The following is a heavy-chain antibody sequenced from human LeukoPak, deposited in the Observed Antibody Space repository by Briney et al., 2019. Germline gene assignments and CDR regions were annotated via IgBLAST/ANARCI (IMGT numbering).Heavy chain of an antibody. J-gene: IGHJ5*02. V-gene: IGHV4-34*01. CDR2: INHSGST. CDR1: GGSFSGYY. Sequence: SETLSLTCVVYGGSFSGYYWSWIRQPPGKGLEWIGEINHSGSTNYNPSLKSRVTISVDTSKNQFSLKLSSVTAADTAVYYCARSRLHLNWFDPWGQGTLVTVSS. D-gene: IGHD2-21*02. CDR3: ARSRLHLNWFDP.